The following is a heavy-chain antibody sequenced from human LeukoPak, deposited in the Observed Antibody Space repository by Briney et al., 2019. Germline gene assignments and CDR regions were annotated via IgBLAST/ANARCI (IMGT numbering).Heavy chain of an antibody. CDR2: IYHSGST. D-gene: IGHD3-10*01. CDR3: ARGATPRRITMVRGVTGGFDWFDP. J-gene: IGHJ5*02. V-gene: IGHV4-30-2*01. Sequence: SETLSLTCAVSGGSISSGGYSWSWLRQPPGKGLEWIGYIYHSGSTYYNPSLKSRVTISVDRSKNQFSLKLSSVTAADTAVYYCARGATPRRITMVRGVTGGFDWFDPWGQGTLVTVSS. CDR1: GGSISSGGYS.